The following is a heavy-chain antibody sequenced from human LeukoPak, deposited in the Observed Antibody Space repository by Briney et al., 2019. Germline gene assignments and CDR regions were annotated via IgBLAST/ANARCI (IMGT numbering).Heavy chain of an antibody. CDR1: GGSISSSSYY. CDR2: IYYSGSI. J-gene: IGHJ5*02. D-gene: IGHD6-13*01. V-gene: IGHV4-39*07. CDR3: ASWTGIAAAGTGWFDP. Sequence: SETLSLSCTVSGGSISSSSYYWGWIRQPPGKGLEWVGSIYYSGSIYYNPSLKSRVTISVDTSKNQFSLKLSSVTAADTAVYYCASWTGIAAAGTGWFDPWGQGTLVTVSS.